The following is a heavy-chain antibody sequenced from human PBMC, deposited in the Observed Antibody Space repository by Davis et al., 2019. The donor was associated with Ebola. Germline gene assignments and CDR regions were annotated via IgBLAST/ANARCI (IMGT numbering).Heavy chain of an antibody. D-gene: IGHD2-2*01. Sequence: GESLKISCKGSGYSFTNYWIGWVRQMPGKGLEWMGIIYPSDSDTRYSPSFQGQVTISADKSISTAYLQWSSLKASDTAMYYCARDRIVVVPAAIGAEYFQHWGQGTLVTVSS. J-gene: IGHJ1*01. V-gene: IGHV5-51*01. CDR1: GYSFTNYW. CDR3: ARDRIVVVPAAIGAEYFQH. CDR2: IYPSDSDT.